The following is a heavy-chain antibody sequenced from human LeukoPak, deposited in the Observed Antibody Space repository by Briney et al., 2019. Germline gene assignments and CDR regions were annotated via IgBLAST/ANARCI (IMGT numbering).Heavy chain of an antibody. CDR3: ARDPSGIAGESRFDY. CDR1: GYTFTSYY. V-gene: IGHV1-46*01. D-gene: IGHD6-13*01. Sequence: ASVKVSCKASGYTFTSYYMHWVRQAPGQGLEWMGIINPSGGSTSYAQKFQGRVTMTRDTSTSTVYMELSSLRSEDTAVYYCARDPSGIAGESRFDYRGQGTLVTVSS. J-gene: IGHJ4*02. CDR2: INPSGGST.